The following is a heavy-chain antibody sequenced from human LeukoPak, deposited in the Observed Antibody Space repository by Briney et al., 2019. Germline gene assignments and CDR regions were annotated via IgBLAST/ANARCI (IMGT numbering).Heavy chain of an antibody. CDR2: IYSGGST. CDR1: GFTVSSNY. CDR3: ARAGALDAFDI. J-gene: IGHJ3*02. D-gene: IGHD3-10*01. Sequence: GGSLRLSCAASGFTVSSNYMSWGRQAPGKGLEWVSVIYSGGSTYYADSVKGRFTISRDNSKNTLYLQMNSLRAEDTAVYYCARAGALDAFDIWGQGTMVTVSS. V-gene: IGHV3-66*01.